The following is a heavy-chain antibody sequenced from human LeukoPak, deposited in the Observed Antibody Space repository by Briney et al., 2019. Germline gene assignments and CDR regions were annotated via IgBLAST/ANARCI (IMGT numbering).Heavy chain of an antibody. V-gene: IGHV4-34*01. CDR3: WTGGTRSSYYYYGMDV. D-gene: IGHD2-2*01. Sequence: SETLSLTCAVYGGSFSGYYWSWIRQPPGKGLEWIGEINHSGSTNYNPSLKSRVTISVDTSKNQFSLKLSSVTAADTAVYYCWTGGTRSSYYYYGMDVWGQGTTVTVSS. CDR1: GGSFSGYY. CDR2: INHSGST. J-gene: IGHJ6*02.